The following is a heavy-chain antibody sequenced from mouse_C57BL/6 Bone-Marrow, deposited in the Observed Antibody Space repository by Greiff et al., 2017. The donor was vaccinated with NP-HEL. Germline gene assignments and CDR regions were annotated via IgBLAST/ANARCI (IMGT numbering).Heavy chain of an antibody. CDR2: ISSGGSYT. CDR3: ARQLGLLRFPTFDV. Sequence: EVKLMESGGDLVKPGGSLKLSCAASGFTFSSYGMSWVRQTPDKRLEWVATISSGGSYTYYPDSVKGRFTISRDNAKNTLYLQMSSLKSEDTAMYDCARQLGLLRFPTFDVWGTGTTVTVSS. V-gene: IGHV5-6*01. CDR1: GFTFSSYG. D-gene: IGHD1-1*01. J-gene: IGHJ1*03.